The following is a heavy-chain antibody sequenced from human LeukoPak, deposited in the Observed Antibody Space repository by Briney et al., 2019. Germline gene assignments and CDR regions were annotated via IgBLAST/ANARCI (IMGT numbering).Heavy chain of an antibody. Sequence: PSETLSLTCAVYGGSFSGYYWSWIRQPPGKGPEWIGEINHSGSTNYNPSLKSRVTISVDTSKNQFSLKLSSVTAADTAVYYCARLGPLSGYRYYYYGMDVWGQGTTVTVSS. D-gene: IGHD3-3*01. CDR3: ARLGPLSGYRYYYYGMDV. CDR1: GGSFSGYY. CDR2: INHSGST. J-gene: IGHJ6*02. V-gene: IGHV4-34*01.